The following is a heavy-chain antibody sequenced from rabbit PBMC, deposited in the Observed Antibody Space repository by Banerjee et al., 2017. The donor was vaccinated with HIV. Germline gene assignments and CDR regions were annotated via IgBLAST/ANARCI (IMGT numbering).Heavy chain of an antibody. J-gene: IGHJ4*01. CDR1: GFSFSSSYY. Sequence: QEQLVESGGGLVQPEGSRTLTCTASGFSFSSSYYMYWVRQAPGKGLEWIACIDAGSSRSLWYASWAKGRFTISKISSTTVTLQMTSLTAADTATYFCWRDSSGDYVINLWGQGTLVTVS. V-gene: IGHV1S45*01. D-gene: IGHD1-1*01. CDR2: IDAGSSRSL. CDR3: WRDSSGDYVINL.